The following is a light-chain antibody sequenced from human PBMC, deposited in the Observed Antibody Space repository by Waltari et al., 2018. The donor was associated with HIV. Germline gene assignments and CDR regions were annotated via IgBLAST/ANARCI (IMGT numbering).Light chain of an antibody. V-gene: IGKV3-11*01. CDR1: QSVATY. J-gene: IGKJ5*01. CDR2: DAS. Sequence: DIMLTQSPATLSLSPGERATLSCRASQSVATYLAWFQQKPGQAPRLLIYDASNRATGIPARFSGSGSGTDFTLTISSLEHEDFGVYYCQQRSFPITFGQGTRLEI. CDR3: QQRSFPIT.